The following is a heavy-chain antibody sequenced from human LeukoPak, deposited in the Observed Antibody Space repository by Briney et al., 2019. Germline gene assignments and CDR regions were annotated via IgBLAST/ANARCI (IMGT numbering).Heavy chain of an antibody. CDR2: INPNSGGT. V-gene: IGHV1-2*02. Sequence: ASVTVSCKASGYTFTGYYMHWVRQAPGQGLEWMGWINPNSGGTNYAQKFQGRVTMTRDTSISTAYMELSRLRSDDTAVYYCARAGQWLDNWFDPWGQGTLVTVSS. CDR1: GYTFTGYY. D-gene: IGHD6-19*01. J-gene: IGHJ5*02. CDR3: ARAGQWLDNWFDP.